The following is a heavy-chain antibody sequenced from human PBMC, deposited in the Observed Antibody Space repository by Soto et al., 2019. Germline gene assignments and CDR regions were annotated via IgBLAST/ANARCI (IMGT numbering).Heavy chain of an antibody. Sequence: PGGSLRLSCAASGFTFDNYGMSWVRQAPGKGLEWISIISHSGDITYYADSVKGRFTISRDNSKNILFLQMNSLRADDTAVYRCTKQYGGNNPGRYFHFWGQGTLVTVSS. D-gene: IGHD2-15*01. CDR1: GFTFDNYG. J-gene: IGHJ4*02. V-gene: IGHV3-23*01. CDR2: ISHSGDIT. CDR3: TKQYGGNNPGRYFHF.